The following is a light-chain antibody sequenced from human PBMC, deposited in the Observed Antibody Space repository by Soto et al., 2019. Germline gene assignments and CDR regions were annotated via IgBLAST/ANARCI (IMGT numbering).Light chain of an antibody. Sequence: EIVLTQSPGTLSLSPGERATLSCRASQSVGSNFLAWYQQKPGQAPKLLISGASSRATGIPDRFSGSGSGTDFTLTISRLEPEDFALYSCQQHGSSPGTFGQGTKLEIK. CDR2: GAS. CDR1: QSVGSNF. V-gene: IGKV3-20*01. J-gene: IGKJ2*02. CDR3: QQHGSSPGT.